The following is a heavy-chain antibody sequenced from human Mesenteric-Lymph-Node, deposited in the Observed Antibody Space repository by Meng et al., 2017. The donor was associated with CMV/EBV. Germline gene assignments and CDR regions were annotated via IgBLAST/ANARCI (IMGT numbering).Heavy chain of an antibody. D-gene: IGHD3-10*01. CDR3: ARPHYYGSGSSPWFDP. CDR1: GGSISSSSYY. V-gene: IGHV4-39*01. CDR2: IYYSGST. Sequence: QLQLQDSCPRLVKTSETLSLTCTVPGGSISSSSYYWGWIRQPPGKGLEWIGSIYYSGSTYYNPSLKSRVTISVDTSKTQFSLKLSSVTAADTAVYYCARPHYYGSGSSPWFDPWGQGTLVTVSS. J-gene: IGHJ5*02.